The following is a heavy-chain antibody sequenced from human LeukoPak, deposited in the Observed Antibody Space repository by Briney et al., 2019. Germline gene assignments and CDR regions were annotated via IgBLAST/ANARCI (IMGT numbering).Heavy chain of an antibody. CDR2: IYYSGST. CDR3: AREGSGDILTGFPGHAFDI. J-gene: IGHJ3*02. CDR1: GGSISSYY. D-gene: IGHD3-9*01. Sequence: SETLSLTCTVSGGSISSYYWSWIRQPPGKGLEWIGYIYYSGSTNYNPSLKSRVTISVDTSKNQFSLKLSSVTAADTAVYYCAREGSGDILTGFPGHAFDIWGQGTMVTVSS. V-gene: IGHV4-59*01.